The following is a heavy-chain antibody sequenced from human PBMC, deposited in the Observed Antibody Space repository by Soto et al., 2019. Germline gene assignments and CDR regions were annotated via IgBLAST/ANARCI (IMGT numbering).Heavy chain of an antibody. D-gene: IGHD2-15*01. CDR1: GGTFSSYA. V-gene: IGHV1-69*01. CDR2: IIPICGTA. CDR3: ARLAALVVYYGMDV. Sequence: QVQLVQSGAEVKKTGSSVKVSCKASGGTFSSYAISWVRQAPGQGLEWMGGIIPICGTANYAQKFQGRVTSTAEDATSTAYMELSSLRSEDAAVYYCARLAALVVYYGMDVWGQGPTVTVSS. J-gene: IGHJ6*02.